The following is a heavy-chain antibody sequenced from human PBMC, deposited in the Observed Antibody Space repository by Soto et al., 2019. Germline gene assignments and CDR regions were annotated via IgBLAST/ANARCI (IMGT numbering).Heavy chain of an antibody. CDR1: GGSISSGGSS. Sequence: QLQLQESGSGLVKPSQTLSLTCAVSGGSISSGGSSWSWIRQPPGKGLEWIGYIYHSGSTYYNPSLKGRVTISVDRSKNQFPLKLSSVTAADTAVYYCARAGDSSGPVALGYWGQGTLVTVSS. V-gene: IGHV4-30-2*01. D-gene: IGHD6-19*01. CDR2: IYHSGST. J-gene: IGHJ4*02. CDR3: ARAGDSSGPVALGY.